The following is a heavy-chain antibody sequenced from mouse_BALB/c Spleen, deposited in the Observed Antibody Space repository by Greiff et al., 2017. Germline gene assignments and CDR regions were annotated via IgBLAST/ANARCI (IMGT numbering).Heavy chain of an antibody. J-gene: IGHJ3*01. V-gene: IGHV1-69*02. CDR3: TRSQLGLGWFAY. Sequence: VQLQQPGAELVRPGASVKLSCKASGYTFTSYWINWVKQRPGQGLEWIGNIYPSDSYTNYNQKFKDKATLTVDKSSSTAYMQLSSPTSEDSAVYYCTRSQLGLGWFAYWGQGTLVTVSA. CDR2: IYPSDSYT. CDR1: GYTFTSYW. D-gene: IGHD3-1*01.